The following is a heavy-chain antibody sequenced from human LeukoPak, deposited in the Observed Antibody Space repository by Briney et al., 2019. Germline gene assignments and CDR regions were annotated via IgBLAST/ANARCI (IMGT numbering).Heavy chain of an antibody. CDR1: GGTFSSYA. V-gene: IGHV1-69*13. J-gene: IGHJ4*02. CDR3: AKRGFIAGNPTDFDY. Sequence: SVKVSCKASGGTFSSYAISWVRQAPGQGLEWMGGIIPIFGTANYAQKFQGRVTITADESTSTAYMELSSLRSEDTAVYYCAKRGFIAGNPTDFDYWGQGTLVTVSS. CDR2: IIPIFGTA. D-gene: IGHD6-13*01.